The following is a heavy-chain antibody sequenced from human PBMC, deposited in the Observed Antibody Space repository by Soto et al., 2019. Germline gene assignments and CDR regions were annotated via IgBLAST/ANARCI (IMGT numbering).Heavy chain of an antibody. J-gene: IGHJ4*02. CDR2: ISSSSYI. CDR3: ARDGDYYDSSGYTN. Sequence: GGSLRLSCAASGFTFSSYSMNWVRQAPGKGLEWVSSISSSSYIYYADSVKGRFTISRDNAKNSLYLQMNSLRAEDTAVYYCARDGDYYDSSGYTNWGQGTLVTVSS. CDR1: GFTFSSYS. D-gene: IGHD3-22*01. V-gene: IGHV3-21*01.